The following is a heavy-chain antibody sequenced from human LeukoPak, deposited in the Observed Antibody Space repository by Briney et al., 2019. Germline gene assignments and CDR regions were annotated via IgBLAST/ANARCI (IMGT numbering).Heavy chain of an antibody. CDR3: AKEPTYYYDSRGPKGSDY. V-gene: IGHV3-7*03. D-gene: IGHD3-22*01. Sequence: GGSLRLSCAASGFTFSSYWMSWVRQAPGKGLEWVANIKQDGSEKYYVDSVKGRFTISRDNAKNSLYLQMNSLRAEDTAVYYCAKEPTYYYDSRGPKGSDYWGQGTLVTVSS. CDR1: GFTFSSYW. CDR2: IKQDGSEK. J-gene: IGHJ4*02.